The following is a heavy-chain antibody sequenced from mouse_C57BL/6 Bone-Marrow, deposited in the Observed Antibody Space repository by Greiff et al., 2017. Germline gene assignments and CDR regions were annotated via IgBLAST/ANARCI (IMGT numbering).Heavy chain of an antibody. J-gene: IGHJ4*01. CDR2: IRSKSSNYAT. CDR3: GRDNGENAMDY. V-gene: IGHV10-3*01. Sequence: EVQRVESGGGLVQPKGSLKLSCAASGFTFNTYAMHWVRQAPGKGLEWVARIRSKSSNYATYYADSVKDRFTISRDDSQSMLYLQMNNLKNEDTAMYYCGRDNGENAMDYWGQGTSVTVSS. CDR1: GFTFNTYA.